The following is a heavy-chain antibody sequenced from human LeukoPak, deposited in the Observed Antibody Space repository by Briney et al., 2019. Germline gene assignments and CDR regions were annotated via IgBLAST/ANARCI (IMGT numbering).Heavy chain of an antibody. V-gene: IGHV4-4*02. CDR1: GDSISSSHW. CDR3: ASGLYGSGRAWAFDI. CDR2: IYHSGST. Sequence: SETLSLTCAVSGDSISSSHWWSWVRQPPGKGLEWIGEIYHSGSTNYNPSLKSRATILVDKSRNQFSLKLSSVSAADTAVYYCASGLYGSGRAWAFDIWGQGTMVTVSS. D-gene: IGHD3-10*01. J-gene: IGHJ3*02.